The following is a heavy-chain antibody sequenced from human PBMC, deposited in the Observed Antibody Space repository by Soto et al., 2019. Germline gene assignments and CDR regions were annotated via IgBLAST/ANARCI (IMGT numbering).Heavy chain of an antibody. V-gene: IGHV3-23*01. CDR2: IRGSGGST. CDR1: GFTFSSYA. Sequence: EVQLLESGGGLVQPGGSLRLSCAASGFTFSSYAMSWVRQAPGKGLEWVSAIRGSGGSTYYADSVKGRFTISRDNSKNTLYLQMNRLRAEDTAVYYCAKERSITMVRGVDYDAFDIWGQGTMVTVSS. J-gene: IGHJ3*02. D-gene: IGHD3-10*01. CDR3: AKERSITMVRGVDYDAFDI.